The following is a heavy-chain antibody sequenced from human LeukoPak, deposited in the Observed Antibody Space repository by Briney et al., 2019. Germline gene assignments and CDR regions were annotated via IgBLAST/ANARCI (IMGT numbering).Heavy chain of an antibody. CDR1: GGSISSSSYY. Sequence: SETLSLTCTVSGGSISSSSYYWGWIRQPPGKGPEWIGSIYYSGSTYYNPSLKSRVTISVDTSKNQFSLKLSSVTAADTAVYYCARTYYYDSRGYYYFDYWGQGTLVTVSS. CDR3: ARTYYYDSRGYYYFDY. D-gene: IGHD3-22*01. CDR2: IYYSGST. J-gene: IGHJ4*02. V-gene: IGHV4-39*01.